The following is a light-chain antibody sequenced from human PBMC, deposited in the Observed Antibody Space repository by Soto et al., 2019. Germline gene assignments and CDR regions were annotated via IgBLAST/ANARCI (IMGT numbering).Light chain of an antibody. J-gene: IGKJ3*01. V-gene: IGKV1-17*01. Sequence: DIQMTQSPSSLSASVGDRGTITCRASQDSSISLDWFQQKPGTAPKRLIYTLAKLQSGVPARFSGGGSGTEFTLTISSLPPEASATYYWIKHSAFPFPCGPGTKVD. CDR3: IKHSAFPFP. CDR1: QDSSIS. CDR2: TLA.